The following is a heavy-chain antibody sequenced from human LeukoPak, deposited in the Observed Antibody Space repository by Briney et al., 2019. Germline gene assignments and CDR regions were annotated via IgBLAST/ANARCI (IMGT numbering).Heavy chain of an antibody. CDR1: GGSISSSSYY. V-gene: IGHV4-39*01. D-gene: IGHD6-19*01. J-gene: IGHJ6*03. CDR3: ARQEETYSSGDYYYYMDV. CDR2: IYYSGST. Sequence: SETLSLTCTVSGGSISSSSYYWGWIRQPPGKGLEWIGSIYYSGSTYYNPSLKSRVTISVDTSKNQFSLKLSSVTAADTAVYYCARQEETYSSGDYYYYMDVWGKGTTVTISS.